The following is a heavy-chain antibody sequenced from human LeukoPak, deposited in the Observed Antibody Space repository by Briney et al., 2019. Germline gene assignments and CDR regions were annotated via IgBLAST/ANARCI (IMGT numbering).Heavy chain of an antibody. Sequence: GGSLRLSCAASGFTVRNTYMYWVRQAPGKGLEWVSVIYSGGGTYYADSVKGRFTISRDNSKNTLYLQMNSLRAEDTAVYYCVRDERRYGDYGYFDYWGQGTLVTVSS. J-gene: IGHJ4*02. V-gene: IGHV3-66*01. D-gene: IGHD4-17*01. CDR1: GFTVRNTY. CDR3: VRDERRYGDYGYFDY. CDR2: IYSGGGT.